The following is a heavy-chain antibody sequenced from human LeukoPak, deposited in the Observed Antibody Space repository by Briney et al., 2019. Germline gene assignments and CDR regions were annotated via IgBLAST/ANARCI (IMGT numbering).Heavy chain of an antibody. Sequence: SETLSLTCAVYGGSFSGYYWSWIRQPPGKGLEWIGEINHSGSTNYNPSLKSRVTISVDTSKNQFSLKLSSVIAADTAVYYCARGAESPYYWGQGTLVTVSS. V-gene: IGHV4-34*01. CDR3: ARGAESPYY. J-gene: IGHJ4*02. CDR1: GGSFSGYY. CDR2: INHSGST.